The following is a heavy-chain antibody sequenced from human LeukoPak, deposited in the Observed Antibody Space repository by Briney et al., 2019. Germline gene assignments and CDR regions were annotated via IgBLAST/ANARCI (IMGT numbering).Heavy chain of an antibody. V-gene: IGHV3-7*01. D-gene: IGHD5-12*01. CDR1: GFTFSSYW. CDR3: APQQTYSPYNWFDP. CDR2: INKDGNRK. J-gene: IGHJ5*02. Sequence: GGSLRLSCAASGFTFSSYWMSWVRQTPGKGLEWVANINKDGNRKNFVDSVKGRFTISRDNAKNTLYLQMNSLRAEDTAVYYCAPQQTYSPYNWFDPWGQGTLVTVSS.